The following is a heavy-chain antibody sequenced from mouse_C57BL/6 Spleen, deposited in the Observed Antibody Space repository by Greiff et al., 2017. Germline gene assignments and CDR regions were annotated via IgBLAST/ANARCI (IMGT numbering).Heavy chain of an antibody. Sequence: QVQLQQPGAELVMPGASVKLSCKASGYTFTSYWMHWVKQRPGQGLEWIGEIDPSDSYTNYNQKFKGKSTLTVDNSSSTAYMQLSSLTSEDSAVYYCARGGSSYPTENFDVWGTGTTVTVSS. J-gene: IGHJ1*03. CDR3: ARGGSSYPTENFDV. D-gene: IGHD1-1*01. V-gene: IGHV1-69*01. CDR1: GYTFTSYW. CDR2: IDPSDSYT.